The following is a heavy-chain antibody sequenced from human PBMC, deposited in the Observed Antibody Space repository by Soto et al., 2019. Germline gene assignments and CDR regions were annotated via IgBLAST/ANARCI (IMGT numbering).Heavy chain of an antibody. CDR2: IYYSGST. CDR1: GGSISSYY. CDR3: ARAGIGELWSDPLHDY. V-gene: IGHV4-59*01. Sequence: PSETLSLTCTVSGGSISSYYWSWIRQPPGKGLEWIGYIYYSGSTNYNPSLKSRVTISVDTSKNQFSLKLSSVTAADTAVYYCARAGIGELWSDPLHDYWDQGTLVTVSS. D-gene: IGHD3-10*01. J-gene: IGHJ4*02.